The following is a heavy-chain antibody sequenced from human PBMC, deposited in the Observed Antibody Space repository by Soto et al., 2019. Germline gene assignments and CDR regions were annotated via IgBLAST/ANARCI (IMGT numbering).Heavy chain of an antibody. CDR3: AKDWYYYDSSGYSWASYYFDY. Sequence: GGSLRLSCAASGFTFSSYGMHWVRQAPGKGLEWVAVISYDGSNKYYADSVKGRFTISRDNSKNTLYLQMNSLRAEDTAVYYCAKDWYYYDSSGYSWASYYFDYWGQGTLVTVSS. V-gene: IGHV3-30*18. D-gene: IGHD3-22*01. CDR1: GFTFSSYG. J-gene: IGHJ4*02. CDR2: ISYDGSNK.